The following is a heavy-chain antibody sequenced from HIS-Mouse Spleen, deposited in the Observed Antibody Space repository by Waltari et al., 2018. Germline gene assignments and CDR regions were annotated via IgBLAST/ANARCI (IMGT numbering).Heavy chain of an antibody. J-gene: IGHJ5*02. Sequence: QVQLVQSGAEVKKPGSSVKVSCKASGGTFSSYAISWVRQAPGQGLEWMGRVIPILGRANYAQKFQGRVTITADKATSTAYMELSSLRSEDTAVYYCARERYSSSSHWFDPWGQGTLVTVSS. CDR2: VIPILGRA. D-gene: IGHD6-6*01. V-gene: IGHV1-69*04. CDR3: ARERYSSSSHWFDP. CDR1: GGTFSSYA.